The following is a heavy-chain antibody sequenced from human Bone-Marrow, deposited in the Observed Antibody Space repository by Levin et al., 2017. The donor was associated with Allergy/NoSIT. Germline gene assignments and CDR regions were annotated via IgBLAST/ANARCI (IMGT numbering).Heavy chain of an antibody. D-gene: IGHD6-19*01. J-gene: IGHJ4*02. CDR1: GYSLSDYF. CDR3: VRDRGAVAPGYFDY. V-gene: IGHV3-11*01. CDR2: ISSGGTSM. Sequence: LSLTCAASGYSLSDYFMSWTRQAPGRGLEWVAYISSGGTSMYYADSVKGRFTISRDNAKNSLYLQMNSLRVEDTAVYYCVRDRGAVAPGYFDYWGQGALVTVSS.